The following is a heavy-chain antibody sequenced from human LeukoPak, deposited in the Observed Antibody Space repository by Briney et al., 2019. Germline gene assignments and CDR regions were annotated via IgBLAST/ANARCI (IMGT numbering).Heavy chain of an antibody. CDR3: ARGGVGYYYDSSGYYPLDY. CDR1: GYTFTNYG. D-gene: IGHD3-22*01. CDR2: ISAYNGNT. J-gene: IGHJ4*02. V-gene: IGHV1-18*01. Sequence: ASVKVSCKASGYTFTNYGISWVRQAPGQGREWMGWISAYNGNTNYAQKLQGRVTMTTDTSTSTAYMELRSLRSDDTALYYCARGGVGYYYDSSGYYPLDYWGQGTLVTVSS.